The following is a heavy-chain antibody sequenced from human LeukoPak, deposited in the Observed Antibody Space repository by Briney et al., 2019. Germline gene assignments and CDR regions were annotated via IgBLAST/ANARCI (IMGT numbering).Heavy chain of an antibody. CDR2: ISSSGSTI. J-gene: IGHJ4*02. V-gene: IGHV3-11*01. CDR3: AKSEQSVGYDFWSGKPDYYFDY. Sequence: GGSLRLSCAASGFTFSDYYMSWIRQAPGKGLEWVSYISSSGSTIYYADSVKGRFTISRDNAKNSLYLQVSSLRAEDTALYYCAKSEQSVGYDFWSGKPDYYFDYWGQGTLVTVSS. D-gene: IGHD3-3*01. CDR1: GFTFSDYY.